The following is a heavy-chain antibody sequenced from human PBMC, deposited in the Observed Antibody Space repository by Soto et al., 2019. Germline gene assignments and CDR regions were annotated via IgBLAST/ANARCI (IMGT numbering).Heavy chain of an antibody. CDR3: ARGPSRLRCDSSGYGC. J-gene: IGHJ4*02. CDR1: GFTFSDYY. D-gene: IGHD3-22*01. V-gene: IGHV3-11*06. Sequence: GGSLRLSCAASGFTFSDYYMSWIRQAPGKGLEWVSYISSSSSSYTNYADSVKGRFTISRDNAKNSLYLQMNSLRAEDTAAYYCARGPSRLRCDSSGYGCWGQGTLFTVAS. CDR2: ISSSSSSYT.